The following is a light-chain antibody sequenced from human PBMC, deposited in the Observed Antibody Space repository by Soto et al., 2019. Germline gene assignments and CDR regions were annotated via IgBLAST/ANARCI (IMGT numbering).Light chain of an antibody. CDR3: SSYTSSSIFYV. V-gene: IGLV2-14*01. Sequence: QSALTQPASVSGSPGQSITISCTGTSSDVGGYNYVSWYQQHPGKAPKLMIYDVSNRPSGVSNRFSGSKSGNTASLTISGLQADDEADYYCSSYTSSSIFYVFGTGTKVTVL. CDR2: DVS. CDR1: SSDVGGYNY. J-gene: IGLJ1*01.